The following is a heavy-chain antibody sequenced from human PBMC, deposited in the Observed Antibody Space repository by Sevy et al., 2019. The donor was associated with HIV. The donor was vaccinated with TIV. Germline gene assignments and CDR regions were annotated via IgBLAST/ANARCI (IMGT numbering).Heavy chain of an antibody. Sequence: GESLKISCAASGFTFSDYYMSWIRQAPGKGLEWVSYISSSGSTIYYADSVKGRFTISRDNAMNSLYLQMNSLRAEDTAVYYCARVLGELQRYAFDIWGQGTMVTVSS. J-gene: IGHJ3*02. CDR1: GFTFSDYY. D-gene: IGHD1-26*01. CDR3: ARVLGELQRYAFDI. V-gene: IGHV3-11*01. CDR2: ISSSGSTI.